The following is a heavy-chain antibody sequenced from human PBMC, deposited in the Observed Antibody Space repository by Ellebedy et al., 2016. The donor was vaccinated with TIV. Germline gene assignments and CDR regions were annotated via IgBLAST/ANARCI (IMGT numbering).Heavy chain of an antibody. CDR2: ISAYNGNT. V-gene: IGHV1-18*01. J-gene: IGHJ6*02. CDR1: GYSFTRYA. CDR3: AAPSRANYDILTGPDFYYHGLDV. Sequence: AASVKVSCKASGYSFTRYAISWVRQAPGQGLEWLGWISAYNGNTNYAQKMQGRVTMTIDTSTSTAYMEVRSLRSDDTAVYYCAAPSRANYDILTGPDFYYHGLDVWGQGTAVTVSS. D-gene: IGHD3-9*01.